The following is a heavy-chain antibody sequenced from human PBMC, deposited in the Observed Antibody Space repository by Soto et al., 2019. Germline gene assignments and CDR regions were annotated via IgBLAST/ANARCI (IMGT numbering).Heavy chain of an antibody. CDR1: GGSISSYY. V-gene: IGHV4-59*01. D-gene: IGHD6-13*01. Sequence: PSETLSLTCTVSGGSISSYYWSWIRQPPGKGLEWIGYIYYSGSTNYNPSLKSRVTISVDTSKNQFSLKLSSVTAADTAVYYCAREGAGIAAAGTRAYYYYGMDVWGQGTTVTVSS. CDR3: AREGAGIAAAGTRAYYYYGMDV. J-gene: IGHJ6*02. CDR2: IYYSGST.